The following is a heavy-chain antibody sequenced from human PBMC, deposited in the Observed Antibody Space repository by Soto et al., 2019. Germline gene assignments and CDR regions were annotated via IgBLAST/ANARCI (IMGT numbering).Heavy chain of an antibody. Sequence: SETLSLTCTVSGGSISTRGYYWGWVRQPPGKGLEWIGSIFYSGSTYYNPSLKNQVTISVDTSKSQLSLRLSSVPAADTAVYSCARTIGDYVRYFNTGGQETLVTVSS. V-gene: IGHV4-39*01. J-gene: IGHJ4*02. CDR2: IFYSGST. D-gene: IGHD4-17*01. CDR3: ARTIGDYVRYFNT. CDR1: GGSISTRGYY.